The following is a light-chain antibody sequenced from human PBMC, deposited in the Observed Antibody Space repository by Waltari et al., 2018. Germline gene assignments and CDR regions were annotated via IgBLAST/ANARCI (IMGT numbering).Light chain of an antibody. Sequence: ETLLTQSPATLSVSPGNRATLSCRASQRVGSTLAWYQQRPGQPPRLLIYGASTRAIGVPDRFSGSGSGTQLTLTISSLQSEDFGIYYCQQYNDWPHTFGPGTKVDIK. CDR1: QRVGST. V-gene: IGKV3-15*01. CDR2: GAS. J-gene: IGKJ3*01. CDR3: QQYNDWPHT.